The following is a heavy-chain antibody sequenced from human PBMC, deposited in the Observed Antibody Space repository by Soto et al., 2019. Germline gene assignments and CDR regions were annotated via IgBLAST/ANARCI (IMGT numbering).Heavy chain of an antibody. CDR3: ARDQHVALPAAIYYYYGMDV. CDR1: GGTFSSYA. V-gene: IGHV1-69*13. CDR2: IIPIFGTA. Sequence: GASVKVSCKASGGTFSSYAISWVRQAPGQGLEWMGGIIPIFGTADYAQKFQGRVTITADESTSTAYMELSSLRSEDTAVYYCARDQHVALPAAIYYYYGMDVWGHGTTVTVSS. J-gene: IGHJ6*02. D-gene: IGHD2-2*02.